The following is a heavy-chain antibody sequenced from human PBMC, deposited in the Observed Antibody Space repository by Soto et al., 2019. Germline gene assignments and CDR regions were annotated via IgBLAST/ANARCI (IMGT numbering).Heavy chain of an antibody. Sequence: QVQLQQWGAGLSKPSETLSLTCAVYGGSFSGYYWSWIRQPPGKGLEWIGEINHSGSTNYNPSLKSRVTISVDTSKNQFSLKLSSVTAADTAVYYCARLYHYYDSSGYYFGAFDIWGQGTMVTVSS. CDR1: GGSFSGYY. D-gene: IGHD3-22*01. CDR3: ARLYHYYDSSGYYFGAFDI. V-gene: IGHV4-34*01. CDR2: INHSGST. J-gene: IGHJ3*02.